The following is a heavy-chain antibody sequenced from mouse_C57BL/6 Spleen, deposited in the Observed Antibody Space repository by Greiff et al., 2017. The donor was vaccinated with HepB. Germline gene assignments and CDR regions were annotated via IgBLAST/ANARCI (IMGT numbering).Heavy chain of an antibody. Sequence: EVQLQQSGPELVKPGASVKISCKASGYSFTGYYMNWVKQSPEKSLEWIGEINPSTGGTTYNQKFKAKATLTVDKSSSTAYMQLKSLTSEDSAVYYCARSRWDGFAYWGQGTLVTVSA. V-gene: IGHV1-42*01. D-gene: IGHD4-1*01. CDR2: INPSTGGT. J-gene: IGHJ3*01. CDR1: GYSFTGYY. CDR3: ARSRWDGFAY.